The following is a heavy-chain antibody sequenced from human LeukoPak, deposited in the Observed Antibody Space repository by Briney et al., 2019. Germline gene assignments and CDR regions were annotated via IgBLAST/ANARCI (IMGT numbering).Heavy chain of an antibody. CDR2: ISSSSSTI. CDR1: GFTFSDYS. J-gene: IGHJ6*03. Sequence: PGGSLRLSCAASGFTFSDYSMNWVRQATGKGLEWVSYISSSSSTIYYADSVKGRFTISRDNSKNTLYLQMNSLRAEDTAVYYCAKDKVDYYYYYMDVWGKGTTVTVSS. V-gene: IGHV3-48*01. CDR3: AKDKVDYYYYYMDV.